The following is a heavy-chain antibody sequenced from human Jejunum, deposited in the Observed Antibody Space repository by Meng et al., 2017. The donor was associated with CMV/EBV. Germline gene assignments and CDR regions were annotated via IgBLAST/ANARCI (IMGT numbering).Heavy chain of an antibody. CDR2: IGTGSTK. Sequence: CAASGFSLSIYSMNWVRQAPGKGLEWVAYIGTGSTKYYADSLEGRFTVSRDDAKNSLYLQMNSLRGEDTALYFCVRDPVLSGLDVWGQGTTVTVSS. J-gene: IGHJ6*02. V-gene: IGHV3-48*04. CDR1: GFSLSIYS. CDR3: VRDPVLSGLDV.